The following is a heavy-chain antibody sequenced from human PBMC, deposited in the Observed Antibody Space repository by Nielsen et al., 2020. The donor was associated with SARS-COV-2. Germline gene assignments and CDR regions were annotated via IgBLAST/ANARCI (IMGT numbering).Heavy chain of an antibody. CDR2: MSPNSGGT. D-gene: IGHD6-6*01. CDR3: ARRSIADSGGFDY. Sequence: ASVKVSCKASGYTFINHDINWVRQSTGQGLEWMGWMSPNSGGTNYAQKFQGRVTMTSDTSISTAYMKLSSLRSDDTAVYFCARRSIADSGGFDYWGQGTLVAVSS. CDR1: GYTFINHD. J-gene: IGHJ4*02. V-gene: IGHV1-2*02.